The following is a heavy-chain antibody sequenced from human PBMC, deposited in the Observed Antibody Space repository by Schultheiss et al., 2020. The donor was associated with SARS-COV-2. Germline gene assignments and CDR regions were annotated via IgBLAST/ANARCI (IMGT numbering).Heavy chain of an antibody. V-gene: IGHV3-21*04. CDR2: ISSSSSYI. CDR3: ATWVSGHFDY. CDR1: GFTFSSYS. Sequence: GESLKISCAASGFTFSSYSMNWVRQAPGKGLEWVSSISSSSSYIYYADSVKGRFTISRDNFNNILYLQMNSLGVEDTAVYYCATWVSGHFDYWGPGTLVTVSS. D-gene: IGHD1-26*01. J-gene: IGHJ4*02.